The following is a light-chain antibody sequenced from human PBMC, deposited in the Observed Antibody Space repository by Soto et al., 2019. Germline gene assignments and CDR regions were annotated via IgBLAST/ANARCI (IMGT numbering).Light chain of an antibody. CDR1: QGTSSY. J-gene: IGKJ5*01. V-gene: IGKV1-9*01. CDR2: GAS. CDR3: QQLNAYPLT. Sequence: DIQLTQSPSFLSASVGDRVTITCRVSQGTSSYLAWFQQKPGRAPKLLIYGASTLQSGVPARFSGSGSGTDFTLTISNLQPEDFATYYCQQLNAYPLTFGQGTRLEIK.